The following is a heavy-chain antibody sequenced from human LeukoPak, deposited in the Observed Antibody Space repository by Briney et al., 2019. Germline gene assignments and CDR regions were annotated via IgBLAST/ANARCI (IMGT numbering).Heavy chain of an antibody. V-gene: IGHV3-30*02. CDR3: AKCGEWLATEYYYYYMDV. D-gene: IGHD6-19*01. Sequence: PGGSLRLSCAASGFTFSSYGMHWVRQAPGKGLEWVAFIRYDGSNKYYADSVKGRLTISRDNSKNTLYLQMNSLRAEDTAVYYCAKCGEWLATEYYYYYMDVWGKGTTVTISS. J-gene: IGHJ6*03. CDR1: GFTFSSYG. CDR2: IRYDGSNK.